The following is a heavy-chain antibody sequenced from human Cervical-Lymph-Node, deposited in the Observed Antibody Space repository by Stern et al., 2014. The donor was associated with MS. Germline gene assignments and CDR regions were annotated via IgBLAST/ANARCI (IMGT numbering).Heavy chain of an antibody. CDR3: ARDKSSYPDY. CDR2: IDPKSGGI. D-gene: IGHD3-16*02. CDR1: GYTFTDYH. V-gene: IGHV1-2*02. J-gene: IGHJ4*02. Sequence: QGQLVQSGAEVKKSGASVKVSCEASGYTFTDYHIHWARQAPGQGLEWMGWIDPKSGGITYAQTFQGRVTLTSDTSIGTAYMELSSLTSDDTAVYFCARDKSSYPDYWGQGTPVTISS.